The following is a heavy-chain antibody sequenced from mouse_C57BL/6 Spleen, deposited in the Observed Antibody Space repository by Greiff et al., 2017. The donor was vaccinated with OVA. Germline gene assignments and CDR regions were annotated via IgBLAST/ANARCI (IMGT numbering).Heavy chain of an antibody. Sequence: VHLVESGPGLVAPSQSLSITCTVSGFSLTSYGVHWVRQPPGKGLEWLVVIWSDGSTTYNSALKSRLSISKDNSKSQVFLKMNSLQTDDTAMYYCARGSSGLYYAMDYWGQGTSVTVSS. V-gene: IGHV2-6*03. J-gene: IGHJ4*01. CDR3: ARGSSGLYYAMDY. D-gene: IGHD3-2*02. CDR1: GFSLTSYG. CDR2: IWSDGST.